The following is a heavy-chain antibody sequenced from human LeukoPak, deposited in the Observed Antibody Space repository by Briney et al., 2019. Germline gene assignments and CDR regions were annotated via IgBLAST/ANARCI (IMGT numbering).Heavy chain of an antibody. J-gene: IGHJ4*02. CDR1: GFTFSSYA. V-gene: IGHV3-23*01. CDR2: ISGSGGST. CDR3: AKLYSGYDLYFDY. D-gene: IGHD5-12*01. Sequence: GGSLRLSCAASGFTFSSYAMSWVRQAPGKGLEWVSAISGSGGSTYYADSVKGRFTISRDNSKNTLYLQVNSLRAEDTAVYYCAKLYSGYDLYFDYWGQGTLVTVSS.